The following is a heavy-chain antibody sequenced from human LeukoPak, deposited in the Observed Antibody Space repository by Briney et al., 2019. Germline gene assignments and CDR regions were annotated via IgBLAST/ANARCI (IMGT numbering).Heavy chain of an antibody. Sequence: NPGGSLRLSYAASGFTFSDYYMTWIRQAPGKGLEWVSHISRSSGTIYYADSVQGRFTVSRDNGKKSLYLQMSYLRAEDTAVYYCVREAKMTNILWGQGTLVTVSS. CDR2: ISRSSGTI. J-gene: IGHJ4*02. D-gene: IGHD2-21*01. CDR1: GFTFSDYY. CDR3: VREAKMTNIL. V-gene: IGHV3-11*01.